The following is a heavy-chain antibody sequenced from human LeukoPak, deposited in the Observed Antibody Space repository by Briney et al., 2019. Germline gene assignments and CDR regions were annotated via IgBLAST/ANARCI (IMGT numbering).Heavy chain of an antibody. J-gene: IGHJ4*02. Sequence: PGGSLRLSCAASGFTFDDYTMHWVRQAPGKGLEWVSLISWGGGSTYYADSVKGRFTISRDNSKNSLYLQMNSLRTEDTALYYCAKDFYDSSGPPDYWGQGTLVTVSS. CDR1: GFTFDDYT. CDR2: ISWGGGST. V-gene: IGHV3-43*01. D-gene: IGHD3-22*01. CDR3: AKDFYDSSGPPDY.